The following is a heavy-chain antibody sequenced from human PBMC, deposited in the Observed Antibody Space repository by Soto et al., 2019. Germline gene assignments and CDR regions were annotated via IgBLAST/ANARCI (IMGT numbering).Heavy chain of an antibody. CDR3: ARGYCTNGVCPFWFDP. CDR1: GGTFSSYA. CDR2: IIPIFGTA. Sequence: SVKVFCKASGGTFSSYAISWVRQAPGQGLEWMGGIIPIFGTANYAQKFQGRVTITADESTSTAYMELSSLRSEDTAVYYCARGYCTNGVCPFWFDPWGQGTLVTVSS. D-gene: IGHD2-8*01. V-gene: IGHV1-69*13. J-gene: IGHJ5*02.